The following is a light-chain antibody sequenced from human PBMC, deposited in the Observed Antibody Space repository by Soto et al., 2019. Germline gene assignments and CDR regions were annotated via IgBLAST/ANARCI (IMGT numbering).Light chain of an antibody. CDR2: ATS. CDR1: QSISTY. V-gene: IGKV1-39*01. J-gene: IGKJ4*01. CDR3: QQTYSTPLT. Sequence: DIQMTQSPSSLSASVGDRVTITCRASQSISTYLNWYQQKPGKAPKVLIYATSSLHSGVPSRFSGSGSETEFTLTISSLQPEDFATYFCQQTYSTPLTFGGGTKVDNK.